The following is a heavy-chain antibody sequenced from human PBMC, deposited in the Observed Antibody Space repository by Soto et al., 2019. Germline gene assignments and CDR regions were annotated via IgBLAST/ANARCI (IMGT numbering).Heavy chain of an antibody. CDR1: GYTFTNYG. CDR3: VRDPQRYSGSYYFDY. CDR2: ISAYNGNT. V-gene: IGHV1-18*01. D-gene: IGHD1-26*01. Sequence: QVQLVQSGAEVKKPGASVKVSCKASGYTFTNYGVSWVRQAPGQGLEWMAWISAYNGNTNYAHNLQGRVTVTTDTSTSTAYMELRSLRSDDTAVYYCVRDPQRYSGSYYFDYWGPGTLVTVSS. J-gene: IGHJ4*02.